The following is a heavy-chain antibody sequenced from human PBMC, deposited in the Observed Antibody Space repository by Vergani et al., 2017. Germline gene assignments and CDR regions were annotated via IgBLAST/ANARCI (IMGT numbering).Heavy chain of an antibody. J-gene: IGHJ4*02. V-gene: IGHV3-21*01. CDR2: ISSSSSYI. D-gene: IGHD3-3*01. CDR3: ARGEVTIFGVVTH. Sequence: EVQLVESGGGLVKLGGSLSLSCAASGFTFSSYSMNWFRQAPGKGLEWISSISSSSSYIYYADSVKGRFTISRDNAKNSLYLQMNSLRAEDTAVYYCARGEVTIFGVVTHWGQGTLVTVSS. CDR1: GFTFSSYS.